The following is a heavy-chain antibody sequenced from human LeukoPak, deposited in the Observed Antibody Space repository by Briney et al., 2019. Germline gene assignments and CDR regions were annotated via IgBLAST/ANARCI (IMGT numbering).Heavy chain of an antibody. CDR1: GFTFDDYT. Sequence: PGGSLRLSCAASGFTFDDYTMHWVRQAPGKGLEWVSLISWDGGSTYYADSVKGRFTISRDNSKNSLYLQMNSLRTEDTALYYCAKGELDSSGYLVDYWGQGTLVTVSS. J-gene: IGHJ4*02. CDR2: ISWDGGST. CDR3: AKGELDSSGYLVDY. V-gene: IGHV3-43*01. D-gene: IGHD3-22*01.